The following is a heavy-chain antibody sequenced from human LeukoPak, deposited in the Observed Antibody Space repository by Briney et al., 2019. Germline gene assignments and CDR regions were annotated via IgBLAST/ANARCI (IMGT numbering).Heavy chain of an antibody. CDR3: AKVDCSGGSCFPAY. Sequence: GGSLRLSCAASGFTFSSYAMSWVRQAPGKGLEWVSAISGSGGSTYYADSVKGRFTISRDNSKNTLYLQMNSLRAEDTAVYYCAKVDCSGGSCFPAYWGQGTLVTVSS. D-gene: IGHD2-15*01. V-gene: IGHV3-23*01. CDR2: ISGSGGST. J-gene: IGHJ4*02. CDR1: GFTFSSYA.